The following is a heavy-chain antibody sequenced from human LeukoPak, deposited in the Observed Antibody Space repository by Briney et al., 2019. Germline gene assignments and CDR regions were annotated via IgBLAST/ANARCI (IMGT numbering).Heavy chain of an antibody. CDR3: ARGQLAMVRGSSHWFDP. CDR1: GGTFSGYY. Sequence: SETLSLTCAVSGGTFSGYYWSWIRQPPGKGLEWIGEINHSGSTNYNPSLKSRVTISVDTSKNQFSLKLSSVTAADTAVYYCARGQLAMVRGSSHWFDPWGQGTLVTVSS. D-gene: IGHD3-10*01. CDR2: INHSGST. V-gene: IGHV4-34*01. J-gene: IGHJ5*02.